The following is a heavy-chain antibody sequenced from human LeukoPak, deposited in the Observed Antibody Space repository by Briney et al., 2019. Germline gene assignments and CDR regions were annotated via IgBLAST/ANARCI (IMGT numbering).Heavy chain of an antibody. CDR1: GGSISSYY. J-gene: IGHJ4*02. Sequence: KASETLSLTCSVSGGSISSYYWSWIRQPPGKGLEWIGYIFYSESSNYNPSLKSRVTMSVDTSENQLSLKLRSVTAADTALYYCARAHTSNWYMDYWGQGTLVTVSS. CDR2: IFYSESS. D-gene: IGHD6-13*01. V-gene: IGHV4-59*01. CDR3: ARAHTSNWYMDY.